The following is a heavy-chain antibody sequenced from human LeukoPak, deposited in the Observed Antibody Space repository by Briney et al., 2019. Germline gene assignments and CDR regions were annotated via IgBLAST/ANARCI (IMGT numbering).Heavy chain of an antibody. CDR3: GTGMFREPLNDY. J-gene: IGHJ4*02. D-gene: IGHD3-10*02. CDR1: GGTFSSYA. V-gene: IGHV1-69*13. Sequence: SVKVSCKASGGTFSSYAISWVRQAPGQGLEWMGGIIPMFGTANYTQKVQGRVTITADEYTSTAYMELSSLRSEETAVYYCGTGMFREPLNDYWGPGTLVTVSS. CDR2: IIPMFGTA.